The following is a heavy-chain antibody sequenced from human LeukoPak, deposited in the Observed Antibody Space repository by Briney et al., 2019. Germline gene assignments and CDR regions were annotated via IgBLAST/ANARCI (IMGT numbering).Heavy chain of an antibody. J-gene: IGHJ4*02. V-gene: IGHV1-2*02. Sequence: ASVKVSCKASGYTFTGCFIHYVRQAPGQGLEWMGWIDPNSDNIRYSETFKDRVTMTRDTSTNTAYMELSWLRSDDTAVYYCARSAYNYGYVYFDHWGQGTLVTVSS. CDR3: ARSAYNYGYVYFDH. CDR1: GYTFTGCF. CDR2: IDPNSDNI. D-gene: IGHD5-18*01.